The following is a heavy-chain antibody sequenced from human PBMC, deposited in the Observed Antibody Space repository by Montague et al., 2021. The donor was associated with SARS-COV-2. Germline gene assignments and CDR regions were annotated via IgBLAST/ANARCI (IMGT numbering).Heavy chain of an antibody. J-gene: IGHJ4*02. CDR3: ARMAMAATFDS. CDR2: IYYTGGT. D-gene: IGHD2-15*01. V-gene: IGHV4-59*13. Sequence: SETLSLTCTVSGGSISPYYWNWIRQPPGKGLEWIGYIYYTGGTTYNPSRKSRVSMSVDTSKNQFSLRLTSVGAADTAVYYCARMAMAATFDSWGQGALVTVSS. CDR1: GGSISPYY.